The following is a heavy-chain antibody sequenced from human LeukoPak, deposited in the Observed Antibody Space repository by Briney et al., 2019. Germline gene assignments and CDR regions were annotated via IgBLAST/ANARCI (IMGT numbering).Heavy chain of an antibody. V-gene: IGHV6-1*01. CDR2: TYYRSKWFN. Sequence: SQTLSLTCAISGDSVSSNGVAWNWIRQSPSRGLEWLGRTYYRSKWFNDYAVSVNSRITISPDISKNQFSLQLNSVPPEDTAVYFCARGAWRSFDYWGQGTLVTVTS. CDR1: GDSVSSNGVA. J-gene: IGHJ4*02. CDR3: ARGAWRSFDY.